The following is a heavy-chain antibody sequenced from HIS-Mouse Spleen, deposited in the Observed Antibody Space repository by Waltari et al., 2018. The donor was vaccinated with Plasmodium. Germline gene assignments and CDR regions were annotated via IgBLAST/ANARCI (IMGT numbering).Heavy chain of an antibody. CDR2: INPNSGGT. V-gene: IGHV1-2*02. Sequence: QVQLVQSGAEVKKPGASVKVSCKASGYTFTGYYMHWVRQATGQGIEWMGWINPNSGGTNYAQKFQGRVTMTRDTSISTAHMELSRLRSDDTAVYYCARVLGYKAAAGTFVEYFQHWGQGTLVTVSS. CDR1: GYTFTGYY. CDR3: ARVLGYKAAAGTFVEYFQH. D-gene: IGHD6-13*01. J-gene: IGHJ1*01.